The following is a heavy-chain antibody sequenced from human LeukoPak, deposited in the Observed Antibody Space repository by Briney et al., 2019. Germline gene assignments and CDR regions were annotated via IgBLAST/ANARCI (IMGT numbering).Heavy chain of an antibody. CDR3: ATVVTAPNSYYFDY. J-gene: IGHJ4*02. CDR2: ISTYNGNT. Sequence: ASVKVSCKASGYTFTSYDINWVRQATGQGLEWMGWISTYNGNTNYAQRLQGRVTMTTDTSTSTAYMELSSLRSEDTAVYYCATVVTAPNSYYFDYWGQGTLVTVSS. V-gene: IGHV1-18*01. D-gene: IGHD2/OR15-2a*01. CDR1: GYTFTSYD.